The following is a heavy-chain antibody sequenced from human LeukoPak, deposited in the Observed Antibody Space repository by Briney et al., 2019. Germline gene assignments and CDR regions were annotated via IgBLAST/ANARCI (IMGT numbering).Heavy chain of an antibody. D-gene: IGHD2-2*01. V-gene: IGHV1-69*05. Sequence: GSSVKVSCKASGGTFSSYAISWVRQAPGQGLEWMGGIIPIFGTANYAQKFQGRVTITTDESTSTAYMEPSSLRSEDTAVYYCARDLRSSSTSFYYYMDVWGKGTTVTVSS. CDR1: GGTFSSYA. CDR3: ARDLRSSSTSFYYYMDV. J-gene: IGHJ6*03. CDR2: IIPIFGTA.